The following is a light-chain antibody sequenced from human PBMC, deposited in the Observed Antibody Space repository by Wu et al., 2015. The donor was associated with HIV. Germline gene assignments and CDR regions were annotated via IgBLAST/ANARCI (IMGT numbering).Light chain of an antibody. Sequence: EIVLTQSPDTLSLSPGERATLSCRASQSVTRNSLAWYQQKPGQAPRLLIFGATSRATDVPDRFSGGGSGTDFTLTISRLEREDFAVYYCQRYGSSPVSFGQGTKLEIK. CDR2: GAT. J-gene: IGKJ2*03. V-gene: IGKV3-20*01. CDR3: QRYGSSPVS. CDR1: QSVTRNS.